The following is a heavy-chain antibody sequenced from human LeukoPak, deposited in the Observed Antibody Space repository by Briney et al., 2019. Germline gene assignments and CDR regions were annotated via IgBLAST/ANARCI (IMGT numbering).Heavy chain of an antibody. CDR2: ISWNSGSI. CDR3: AKDFLRRDGYPGGFDY. J-gene: IGHJ4*02. D-gene: IGHD5-24*01. Sequence: GGSLRLSCAASGFTFDDYATHWVRQAPGKGLEWVSGISWNSGSIGYADSVKGRFTISRDNAKNSLYPQMNSLRAEDTALYYCAKDFLRRDGYPGGFDYWGQGTLVTVSS. CDR1: GFTFDDYA. V-gene: IGHV3-9*01.